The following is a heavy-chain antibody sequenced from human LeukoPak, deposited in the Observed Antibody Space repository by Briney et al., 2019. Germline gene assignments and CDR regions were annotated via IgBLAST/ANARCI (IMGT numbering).Heavy chain of an antibody. Sequence: PGGSLRLSCEASGFTFSRYWMHWVRQAPGKGLVWVSRIKSDGKTNYADSVKGRFTISRDNPKNTVSLQMKSLRADDTGVYYCARAPSEVGGYYPEYFRHWGQGTLVTVSS. CDR1: GFTFSRYW. V-gene: IGHV3-74*01. CDR2: IKSDGKT. J-gene: IGHJ1*01. D-gene: IGHD3-3*01. CDR3: ARAPSEVGGYYPEYFRH.